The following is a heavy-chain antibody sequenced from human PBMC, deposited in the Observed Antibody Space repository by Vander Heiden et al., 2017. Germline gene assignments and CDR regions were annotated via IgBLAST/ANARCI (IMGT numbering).Heavy chain of an antibody. CDR1: GGSISSYY. Sequence: QVQLQESGPGLVKPSETLSLTCTVSGGSISSYYWSWIRQPPGKGLEWIGYIYYSGSTKYNPSLKRRVTISVDTSKNQCALKRSSVTAAETAVYYCARLVDDCGSGDYGMDVWGQGTTVTVSS. CDR3: ARLVDDCGSGDYGMDV. V-gene: IGHV4-59*08. J-gene: IGHJ6*02. CDR2: IYYSGST. D-gene: IGHD3-3*01.